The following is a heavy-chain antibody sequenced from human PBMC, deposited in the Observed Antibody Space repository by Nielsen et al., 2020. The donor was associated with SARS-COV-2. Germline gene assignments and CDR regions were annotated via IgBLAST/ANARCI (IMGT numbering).Heavy chain of an antibody. J-gene: IGHJ4*02. D-gene: IGHD3-10*01. CDR1: GFTFSSYG. Sequence: GESLKISCAASGFTFSSYGMHWVRQAPGKGLEWVAVIWYDGSNKYYADSVKGRFTISRDNSKNTLYLQMNSLRAEDTAVYYCARGGSGSYFTFFDYWGQGTLVTVSS. V-gene: IGHV3-30*19. CDR2: IWYDGSNK. CDR3: ARGGSGSYFTFFDY.